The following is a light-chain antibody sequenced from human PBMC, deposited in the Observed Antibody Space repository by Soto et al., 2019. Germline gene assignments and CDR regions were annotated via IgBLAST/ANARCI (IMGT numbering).Light chain of an antibody. V-gene: IGLV2-14*03. CDR3: TSYTSSITYV. CDR2: DVS. CDR1: SSDVGGYNF. Sequence: QSALTQPASVSGSPGQSITISCTGTSSDVGGYNFVSWYQHHPGKAPKLIIYDVSNRPSGFSNRFSGSKSGNTASLTISGLQAEDEADYYCTSYTSSITYVFGTGTKVTVL. J-gene: IGLJ1*01.